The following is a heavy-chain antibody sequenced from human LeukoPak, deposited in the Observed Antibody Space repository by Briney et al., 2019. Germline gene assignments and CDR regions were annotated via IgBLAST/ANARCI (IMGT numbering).Heavy chain of an antibody. CDR3: ARVDASSLAVHY. CDR1: GYTFTGYF. Sequence: ASVKVSCTTSGYTFTGYFLNWVRQAPGQGLEWMGRINPNSGGTNCGQKFQDRVTLTRDTSIATAYMELSSLASGDTAVYYCARVDASSLAVHYWGQGTLVTVSS. D-gene: IGHD6-19*01. V-gene: IGHV1-2*02. J-gene: IGHJ4*02. CDR2: INPNSGGT.